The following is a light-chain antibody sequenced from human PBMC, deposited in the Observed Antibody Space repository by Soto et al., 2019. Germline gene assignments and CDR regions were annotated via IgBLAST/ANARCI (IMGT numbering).Light chain of an antibody. CDR3: QQYANYYT. Sequence: DIQMTQSPSTLSASVGDRVTITCRASQSISGWLAWYQQKPGKAPKLLIYDASNLESGVPSRFSGSGSGTEFTLSISSLQPDDFATYYCQQYANYYTSGQGTKLEIK. V-gene: IGKV1-5*01. CDR1: QSISGW. J-gene: IGKJ2*01. CDR2: DAS.